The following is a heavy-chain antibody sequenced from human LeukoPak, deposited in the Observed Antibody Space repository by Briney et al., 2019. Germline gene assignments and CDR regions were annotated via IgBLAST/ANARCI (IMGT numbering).Heavy chain of an antibody. CDR1: GGSISSYY. J-gene: IGHJ5*02. CDR3: ARDRGIAARWFDP. V-gene: IGHV4-59*01. Sequence: SETLSLTCTVSGGSISSYYWSWIRQPPGKGLEWIGYIYYSGSTNSNPSLKSRVTISVDTSKNQFSLKLSSVTAADTAVYYCARDRGIAARWFDPWGQGTLVTVSS. D-gene: IGHD6-13*01. CDR2: IYYSGST.